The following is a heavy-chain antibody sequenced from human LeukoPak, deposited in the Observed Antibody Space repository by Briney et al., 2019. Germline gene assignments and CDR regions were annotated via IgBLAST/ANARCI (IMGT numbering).Heavy chain of an antibody. D-gene: IGHD6-13*01. V-gene: IGHV3-23*01. CDR1: GFTFSSYA. J-gene: IGHJ4*02. CDR2: ISGSGGST. Sequence: GGSLRLSCAASGFTFSSYAMSWVRQAPGKGLEWVSGISGSGGSTYYVDSVKGRFTISRDKSKNTLYLQMNSLRAEDTAVYYCAKQYSSTWYVFDSWGQGTLATVSS. CDR3: AKQYSSTWYVFDS.